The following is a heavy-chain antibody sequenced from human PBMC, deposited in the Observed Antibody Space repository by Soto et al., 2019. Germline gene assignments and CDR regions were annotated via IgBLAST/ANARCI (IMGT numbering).Heavy chain of an antibody. CDR2: IYWDDDK. CDR3: AQATEPGSFAFDI. D-gene: IGHD2-15*01. J-gene: IGHJ3*02. Sequence: QITLKESGPTLVKSTQTLTLTCTFSGFSLRTSGVGVGWIRQPPGKALEWLALIYWDDDKRYSPSLKSRFTXTXDXCKNQVVLTMTNMDPVDTATYYCAQATEPGSFAFDIWGQGAMVTVSS. V-gene: IGHV2-5*02. CDR1: GFSLRTSGVG.